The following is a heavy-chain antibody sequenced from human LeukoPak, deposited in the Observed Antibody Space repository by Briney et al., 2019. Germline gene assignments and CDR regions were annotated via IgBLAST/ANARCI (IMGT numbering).Heavy chain of an antibody. CDR3: AHYGDYRFLYYFDF. Sequence: KESSPTVVKPTQTLTLTCTFSGFSLNTPGVGVGWIRQPPGKALEWLALIYWNNDNRYSPSLRSRLTITKDTSKNQVVLTMTKMDPVDTATYYCAHYGDYRFLYYFDFWGQGTLVTVSS. D-gene: IGHD4-17*01. CDR1: GFSLNTPGVG. CDR2: IYWNNDN. V-gene: IGHV2-5*01. J-gene: IGHJ4*02.